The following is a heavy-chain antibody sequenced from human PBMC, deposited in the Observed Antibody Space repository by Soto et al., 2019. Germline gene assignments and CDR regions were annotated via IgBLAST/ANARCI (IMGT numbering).Heavy chain of an antibody. CDR1: GFTFSGYV. D-gene: IGHD2-8*01. Sequence: QVQLVESGGGVVQPGRSLRLSCAASGFTFSGYVMHWVRQATGKGLEWVATISYDGSSKYYADSVKGRFTISRDNSKNTLYLQMNSLRAEDTAVYYCASTVLSYFDYWGQGTLVTVSS. CDR3: ASTVLSYFDY. V-gene: IGHV3-30-3*01. CDR2: ISYDGSSK. J-gene: IGHJ4*02.